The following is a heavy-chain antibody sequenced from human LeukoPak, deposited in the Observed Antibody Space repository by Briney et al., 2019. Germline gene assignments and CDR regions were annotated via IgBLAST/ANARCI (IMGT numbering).Heavy chain of an antibody. J-gene: IGHJ4*02. CDR3: ARVPGYDSSGYFDY. Sequence: GGSLRLSCAASGFTFSSYAMHWVRQAPGKGLEWVAVISYDGSNKYYADSVKGRFTISRDNSKNALYLQMNSLRAEDTAVYYCARVPGYDSSGYFDYWGQGTLVTVSS. D-gene: IGHD3-22*01. V-gene: IGHV3-30-3*01. CDR1: GFTFSSYA. CDR2: ISYDGSNK.